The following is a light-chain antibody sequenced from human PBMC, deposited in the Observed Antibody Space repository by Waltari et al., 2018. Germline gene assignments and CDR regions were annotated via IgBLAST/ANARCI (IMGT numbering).Light chain of an antibody. Sequence: DIVLTQSPATLSLSPGERATLSCRASQHNNMNLAWYQQKPGQAPQLLFYGASTRESGVPARFSGSGSGTEFTLTISSLQSEDFGLYYCQHYNDWPPWTFGQGTRVE. CDR1: QHNNMN. CDR2: GAS. V-gene: IGKV3-15*01. CDR3: QHYNDWPPWT. J-gene: IGKJ1*01.